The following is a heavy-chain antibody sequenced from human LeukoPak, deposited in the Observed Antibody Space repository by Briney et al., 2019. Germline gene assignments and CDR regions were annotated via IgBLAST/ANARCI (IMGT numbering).Heavy chain of an antibody. V-gene: IGHV4-34*01. Sequence: PSETLSLTCAVYGGSFSGYYWSRIRQPPGKGLEWIGEINHSGSTNYNPSLKSRVTISVDTSKNQFSLKLSSVTAADTAVYYCARGRQAYYYGSGSYNYWGQGTLVTVSS. CDR3: ARGRQAYYYGSGSYNY. CDR2: INHSGST. D-gene: IGHD3-10*01. CDR1: GGSFSGYY. J-gene: IGHJ4*02.